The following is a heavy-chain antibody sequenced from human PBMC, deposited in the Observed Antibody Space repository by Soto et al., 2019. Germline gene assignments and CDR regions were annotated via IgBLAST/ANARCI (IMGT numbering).Heavy chain of an antibody. J-gene: IGHJ4*02. CDR2: IIPILGIA. CDR3: ARAGYCSGGSCGHFDY. V-gene: IGHV1-69*02. Sequence: QVQLVQSGAEVKKPGSSVKVSCKASGGTFSSYTISWVRQAPGQGLEWMGRIIPILGIANYAQKLQGRVKITPDKSTSTAYMELSSLRSEDTAVYYCARAGYCSGGSCGHFDYWGQGTLVTVSS. CDR1: GGTFSSYT. D-gene: IGHD2-15*01.